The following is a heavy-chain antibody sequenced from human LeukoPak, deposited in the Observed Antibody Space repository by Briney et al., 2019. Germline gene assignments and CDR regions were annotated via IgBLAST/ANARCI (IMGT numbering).Heavy chain of an antibody. CDR3: ARGRRGYSGYGDPDY. D-gene: IGHD5-12*01. CDR2: INQDESEK. Sequence: PGGSLRLSCAVSGMTFKNYWMSWFRQTPGKGLEWVATINQDESEKYYLDSVKGRFTISRDNAKNSLYLQMNSLRAEDTAVYYCARGRRGYSGYGDPDYWGQGTLVTVSS. CDR1: GMTFKNYW. V-gene: IGHV3-7*01. J-gene: IGHJ4*02.